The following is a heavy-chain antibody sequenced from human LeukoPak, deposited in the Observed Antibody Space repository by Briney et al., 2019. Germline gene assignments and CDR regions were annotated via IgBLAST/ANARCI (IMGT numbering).Heavy chain of an antibody. CDR1: GFTFDDYG. Sequence: TGGSLRLSCAASGFTFDDYGMSWVRQAPGKGLEWVSGINWNGGSTGYADSVKGRFTIHRDNAKNSLYLQMNSLRAEDTALYYCARADGYSSSRAIFDYWGQGTLVTVSS. J-gene: IGHJ4*02. CDR2: INWNGGST. D-gene: IGHD6-13*01. CDR3: ARADGYSSSRAIFDY. V-gene: IGHV3-20*04.